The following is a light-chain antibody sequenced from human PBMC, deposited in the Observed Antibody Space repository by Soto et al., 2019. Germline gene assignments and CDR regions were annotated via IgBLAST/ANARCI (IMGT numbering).Light chain of an antibody. Sequence: EIVLTQSPGTLSLSPGERATLSCRASQSVSSYLAWYQQKPGQAAMLLIYAASGRATGIPDRFSGSGSGTDFTLTISRLEPEDFAVYYCQQYGSSSKYTFGQGTKLEIK. V-gene: IGKV3-20*01. CDR2: AAS. CDR3: QQYGSSSKYT. J-gene: IGKJ2*01. CDR1: QSVSSY.